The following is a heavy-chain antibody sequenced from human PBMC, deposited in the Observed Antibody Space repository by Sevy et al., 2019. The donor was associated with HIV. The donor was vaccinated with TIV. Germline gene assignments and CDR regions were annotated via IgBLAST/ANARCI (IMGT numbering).Heavy chain of an antibody. CDR2: IIPIFGTA. Sequence: ASVKVSCKASGGTFSSYAISWVRQAPGQGLEWMAGIIPIFGTANYAQKFQGRVTITADESTSTAYMELSSLRSEDTAVYYCARGVSDWYFVYWGQGTLVTVSS. J-gene: IGHJ4*02. V-gene: IGHV1-69*13. CDR3: ARGVSDWYFVY. CDR1: GGTFSSYA. D-gene: IGHD2-21*02.